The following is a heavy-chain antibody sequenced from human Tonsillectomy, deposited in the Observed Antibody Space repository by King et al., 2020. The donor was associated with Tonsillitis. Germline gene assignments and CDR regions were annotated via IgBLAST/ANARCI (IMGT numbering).Heavy chain of an antibody. CDR2: ISYDENNK. CDR1: RFTFSNFG. CDR3: AKDGGILWPRLPVGAFHI. D-gene: IGHD2-21*01. J-gene: IGHJ3*02. V-gene: IGHV3-30*18. Sequence: VQLVESGGGVVQPGRSLRLSCAASRFTFSNFGMHWVRQAPGKGLEWVAVISYDENNKYYADSVKGRFTISRDNSKNTLYLQMNSLRAEDTAVYYCAKDGGILWPRLPVGAFHIWGQGTMVTVSS.